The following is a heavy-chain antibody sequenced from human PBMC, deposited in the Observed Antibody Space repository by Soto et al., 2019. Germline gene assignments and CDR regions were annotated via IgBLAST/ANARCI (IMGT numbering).Heavy chain of an antibody. D-gene: IGHD6-19*01. Sequence: ASVKVSCKASGGTFSSYAISWVRQAPGQGLEWMGGIIPIFGTANYAQKFQGRVTITADESTSTAYMELSSLRSEDTAVYYCARSGSGWTTLYYYYGMDVWGQGTTVTV. V-gene: IGHV1-69*13. CDR1: GGTFSSYA. CDR3: ARSGSGWTTLYYYYGMDV. J-gene: IGHJ6*02. CDR2: IIPIFGTA.